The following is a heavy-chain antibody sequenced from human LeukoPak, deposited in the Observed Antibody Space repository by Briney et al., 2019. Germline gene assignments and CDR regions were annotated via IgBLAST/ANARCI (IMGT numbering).Heavy chain of an antibody. CDR1: GLMFGDYT. V-gene: IGHV3-9*01. CDR3: TKDREVVTPIEGVFDS. D-gene: IGHD2-21*02. J-gene: IGHJ4*02. CDR2: ISWNSGRI. Sequence: GGSLRLSCAASGLMFGDYTMHWVQQAPGKGLEWVSGISWNSGRIGYADSVKGRFSISRDNAKNSLYLQMDNLRAEDTAFYYCTKDREVVTPIEGVFDSWGQGTLVTVPS.